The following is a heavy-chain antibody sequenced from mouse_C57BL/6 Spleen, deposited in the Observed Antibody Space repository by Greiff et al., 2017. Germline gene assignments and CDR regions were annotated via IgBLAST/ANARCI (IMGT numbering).Heavy chain of an antibody. CDR3: AREAIYYDYDGYAMDY. D-gene: IGHD2-4*01. Sequence: EVMLVESGGGLVQPGGSLSLSCAASGFTFTDYYMSWVRQPPGKALEWLGFIRNKANGYTTEYSASVKGRFTISRDNSQSILYLQMNALRAEDSATYCCAREAIYYDYDGYAMDYWGQGTSVTVSS. J-gene: IGHJ4*01. CDR2: IRNKANGYTT. CDR1: GFTFTDYY. V-gene: IGHV7-3*01.